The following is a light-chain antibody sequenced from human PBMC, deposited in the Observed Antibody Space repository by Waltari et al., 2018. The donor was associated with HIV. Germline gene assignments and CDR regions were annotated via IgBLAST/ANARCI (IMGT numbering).Light chain of an antibody. CDR2: SVS. J-gene: IGKJ2*01. Sequence: IQMAQSPSSLSAHVGDTVSLSCRASETINRFLNWYRQRPGKAPGLLVHSVSTLQTGVPSRIRGSGSGTNFSLTITSLQPEDSATYFCQQSYTTLPYTFGQGTKLEI. V-gene: IGKV1-39*01. CDR1: ETINRF. CDR3: QQSYTTLPYT.